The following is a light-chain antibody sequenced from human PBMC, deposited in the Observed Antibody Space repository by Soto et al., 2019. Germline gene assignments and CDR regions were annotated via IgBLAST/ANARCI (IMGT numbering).Light chain of an antibody. Sequence: ERVMAQSPATLSVSPGERATRSCRASQSVNINLAWYQQKPGQAPRLLIFGASSRANGIPARFSGSGSGTEFTLTISNLQTEDFAVYYCQQYNKWPRTFGQGTKVDIK. V-gene: IGKV3-15*01. CDR3: QQYNKWPRT. J-gene: IGKJ1*01. CDR1: QSVNIN. CDR2: GAS.